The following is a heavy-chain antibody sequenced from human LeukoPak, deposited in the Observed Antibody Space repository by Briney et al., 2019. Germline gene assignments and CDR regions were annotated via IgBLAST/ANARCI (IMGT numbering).Heavy chain of an antibody. CDR2: LSGSGDTI. CDR3: AKVNYYDSSAYFRGGLDY. J-gene: IGHJ4*02. CDR1: GFTFSDYY. D-gene: IGHD3-22*01. V-gene: IGHV3-11*01. Sequence: GGSLRLSCAASGFTFSDYYMSWIRQTPGKGLEWVSYLSGSGDTIYYADSVKGRFTISRDNAKNSLYLQMNSLRAEDTAVYYCAKVNYYDSSAYFRGGLDYWGQGTLVTVSS.